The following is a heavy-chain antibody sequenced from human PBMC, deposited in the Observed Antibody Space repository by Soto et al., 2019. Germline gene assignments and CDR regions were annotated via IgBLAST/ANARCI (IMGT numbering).Heavy chain of an antibody. CDR2: FDPEDGET. Sequence: ASVKVSCKVSGYTLTELSMHWVRQAPGKGLEWMGGFDPEDGETIYAQKFQGRVTMTEDTSTDTAYMELSSLRSEDTAVYYCATGLEVRYSSRHDAFDIWGQGTMVTVSS. D-gene: IGHD6-13*01. V-gene: IGHV1-24*01. J-gene: IGHJ3*02. CDR3: ATGLEVRYSSRHDAFDI. CDR1: GYTLTELS.